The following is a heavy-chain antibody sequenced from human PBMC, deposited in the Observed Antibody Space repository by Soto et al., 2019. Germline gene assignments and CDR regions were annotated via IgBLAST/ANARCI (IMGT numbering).Heavy chain of an antibody. V-gene: IGHV3-48*03. CDR1: RYCLNLPA. CDR3: ARAGGARAFVWPYFDS. J-gene: IGHJ4*02. D-gene: IGHD3-10*01. Sequence: LRLCCAVYRYCLNLPAISYAGLGSKKRLEWISYIGTSGSSKYYADSVQGRFTISRDNTKNSLYLEMNSLRGGDTGIYYCARAGGARAFVWPYFDSWGQGT. CDR2: IGTSGSSK.